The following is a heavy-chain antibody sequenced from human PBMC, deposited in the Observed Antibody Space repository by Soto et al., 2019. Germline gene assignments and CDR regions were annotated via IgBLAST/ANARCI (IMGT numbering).Heavy chain of an antibody. CDR3: ARGGQKNVYTSIGP. D-gene: IGHD1-1*01. Sequence: XSVKGCCNAATEPFSNSGVAWGRQAPGQGLEWMGWISTYNGNTNTYHKKRFQGRFTMTSDSASNTAYMELRSLTPDDTAVHYCARGGQKNVYTSIGPCGQRTLVTVSS. V-gene: IGHV1-18*04. CDR1: TEPFSNSG. J-gene: IGHJ5*02. CDR2: ISTYNGNT.